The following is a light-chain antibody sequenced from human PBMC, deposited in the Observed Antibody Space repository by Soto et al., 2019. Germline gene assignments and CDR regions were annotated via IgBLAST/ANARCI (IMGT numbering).Light chain of an antibody. Sequence: QPVLTQPPSASASLGASVTLTCTLSSGYSNYKVDWYQQRPGKGPRFVMRVGTGGIVGSKGDGIPDRFSVLGSGLNRYLTIKNIQEEDESDYHCGADHASGTNVVYVFGTGTKLTVL. CDR1: SGYSNYK. CDR2: VGTGGIVG. J-gene: IGLJ1*01. CDR3: GADHASGTNVVYV. V-gene: IGLV9-49*01.